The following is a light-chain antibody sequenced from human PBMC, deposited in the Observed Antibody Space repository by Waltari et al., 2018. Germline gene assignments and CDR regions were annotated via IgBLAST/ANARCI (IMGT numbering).Light chain of an antibody. J-gene: IGLJ2*01. CDR2: DVT. Sequence: QSALTQPASVSGSLGQSITISCTGTSSDVGGYNYVSWYQQYPGKAPKFLIYDVTKRPSGVSNRFSGSKSGNTASLTISGLQAEDEADYYCCSYAGSSIVIFGGGTKVTVL. CDR3: CSYAGSSIVI. V-gene: IGLV2-14*03. CDR1: SSDVGGYNY.